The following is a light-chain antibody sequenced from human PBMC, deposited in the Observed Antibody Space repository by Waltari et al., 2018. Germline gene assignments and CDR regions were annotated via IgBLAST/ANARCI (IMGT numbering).Light chain of an antibody. CDR3: QTGGHGTWV. Sequence: QLVLTQSPSASASLGASVKLTCTLSSGHSSNVVAWLQQRPEKGPRYLMMVNSDGSHSRGDEIPDRFAGSSSGAERYRTISNLQSEDEADYYCQTGGHGTWVFGGGTGLTVV. V-gene: IGLV4-69*01. CDR2: VNSDGSH. J-gene: IGLJ3*02. CDR1: SGHSSNV.